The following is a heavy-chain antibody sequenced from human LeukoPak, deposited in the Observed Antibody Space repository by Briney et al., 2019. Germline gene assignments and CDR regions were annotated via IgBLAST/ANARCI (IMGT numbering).Heavy chain of an antibody. CDR3: ARDLSVGAKPDLGFDY. CDR1: GFTFSDYN. V-gene: IGHV3-11*06. CDR2: ISSSSSYI. D-gene: IGHD1-26*01. J-gene: IGHJ4*02. Sequence: GGSLRLSCAASGFTFSDYNMRWIRQAPGKGLEWVSSISSSSSYIYYADSVKGRFTISRDNAKNSLYLQMNSLRAEDTAVYYCARDLSVGAKPDLGFDYWGQGTLVTVSS.